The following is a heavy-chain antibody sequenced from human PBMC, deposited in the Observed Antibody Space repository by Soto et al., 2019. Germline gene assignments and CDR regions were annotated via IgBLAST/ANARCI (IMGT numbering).Heavy chain of an antibody. Sequence: ASVKVSCKASGFTFPTYPFQWARQARGQRLEWIGWIAVGSGYTNYAQRFQDRVTLTRDMSTATTYMELSRLTSEDTAIYYCAADATAWQQMVPSDYWGQGTLVTVSS. D-gene: IGHD2-8*01. J-gene: IGHJ4*02. CDR1: GFTFPTYP. V-gene: IGHV1-58*01. CDR2: IAVGSGYT. CDR3: AADATAWQQMVPSDY.